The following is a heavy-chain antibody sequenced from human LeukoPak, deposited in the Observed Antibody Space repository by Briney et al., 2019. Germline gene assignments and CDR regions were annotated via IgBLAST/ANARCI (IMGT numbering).Heavy chain of an antibody. CDR1: GFSINSGYF. Sequence: SETLSHTCAVSGFSINSGYFWGWIRQPPGMGLEWIATIFHTGSTYYNPSLKGRVTISVDTSKNQFSLKLSSVTAADTAVYYCARVETPGIRGWPYYFDYWGQGTLVIVSS. CDR3: ARVETPGIRGWPYYFDY. D-gene: IGHD6-19*01. V-gene: IGHV4-38-2*01. J-gene: IGHJ4*02. CDR2: IFHTGST.